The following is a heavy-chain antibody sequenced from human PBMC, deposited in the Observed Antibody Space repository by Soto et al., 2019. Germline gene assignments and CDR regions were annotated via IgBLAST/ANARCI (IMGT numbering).Heavy chain of an antibody. Sequence: GGSLRLSCAASGFTFSSYGMHWVRQAPGKGLEWVAVISYDGSNKYYADSVKGRFTISRDNSKNTLYLQMNSLRAEDTAVYYCAKDQGSSGYGPLDYWGQGTLVTVSS. CDR1: GFTFSSYG. CDR3: AKDQGSSGYGPLDY. D-gene: IGHD3-22*01. CDR2: ISYDGSNK. J-gene: IGHJ4*02. V-gene: IGHV3-30*18.